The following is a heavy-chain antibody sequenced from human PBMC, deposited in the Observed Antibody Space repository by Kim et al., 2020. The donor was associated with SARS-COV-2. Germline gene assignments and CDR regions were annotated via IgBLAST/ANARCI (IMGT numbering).Heavy chain of an antibody. V-gene: IGHV3-15*01. J-gene: IGHJ6*02. Sequence: GGSLRLSCAASGFTFSNAWMSWVRQAPGKGLEWVGRIKSKTDGGTTDYAAPVKGRFTISRDDSKNTLYLQMNSLKTEDTAVYYCLLWSGRTNDYYYYGMDVWGQGTTVTVSS. CDR3: LLWSGRTNDYYYYGMDV. CDR1: GFTFSNAW. CDR2: IKSKTDGGTT. D-gene: IGHD3-3*01.